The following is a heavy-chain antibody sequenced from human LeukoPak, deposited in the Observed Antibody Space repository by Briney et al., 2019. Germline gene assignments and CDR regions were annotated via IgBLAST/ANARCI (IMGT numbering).Heavy chain of an antibody. J-gene: IGHJ5*02. CDR1: GYTFTSYY. D-gene: IGHD6-19*01. CDR3: ARGIFYSSGWYSWFDP. Sequence: ASVKVSCKESGYTFTSYYMHWVRQAPGQGLEWMGIINPSGGSTSYAQKFQGRVTMTRDTSTSTVYMELSSLRSEDTAVYYCARGIFYSSGWYSWFDPWGQGTLVTVSS. V-gene: IGHV1-46*01. CDR2: INPSGGST.